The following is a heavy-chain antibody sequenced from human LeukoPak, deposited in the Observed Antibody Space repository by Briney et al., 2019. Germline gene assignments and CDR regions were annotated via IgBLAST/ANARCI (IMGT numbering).Heavy chain of an antibody. V-gene: IGHV3-30-3*01. Sequence: GGSLRLSCAASGFPFTVYPTHWVRQAPGKGLEWVSVSSSDETYKFYADSVRGRITISRDNSKNRLYLQMSDLRAEDTAVYFCVRSVSGVWLFDYWGRGTLVTVSS. CDR3: VRSVSGVWLFDY. J-gene: IGHJ4*02. CDR1: GFPFTVYP. CDR2: SSSDETYK. D-gene: IGHD5/OR15-5a*01.